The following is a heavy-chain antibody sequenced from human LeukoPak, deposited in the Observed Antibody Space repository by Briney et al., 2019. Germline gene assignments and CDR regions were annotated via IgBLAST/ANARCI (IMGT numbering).Heavy chain of an antibody. J-gene: IGHJ4*02. Sequence: PSETLSLTCTVSGVSISSSNSYWGWIRQPPGKGLVWIGSFYYSGSTYYNPSLKSRVTMSVDTSKNQFSLNLTSVTAADTAVYYCTREVSGSQGYWGQGTLVTVSS. V-gene: IGHV4-39*07. CDR2: FYYSGST. CDR3: TREVSGSQGY. D-gene: IGHD3-22*01. CDR1: GVSISSSNSY.